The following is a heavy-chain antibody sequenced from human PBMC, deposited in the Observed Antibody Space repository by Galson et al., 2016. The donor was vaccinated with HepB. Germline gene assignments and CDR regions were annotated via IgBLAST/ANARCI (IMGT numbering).Heavy chain of an antibody. V-gene: IGHV3-74*01. J-gene: IGHJ4*02. CDR3: VRLTKMGLRRSFDY. CDR1: GFIFGNYW. D-gene: IGHD5-24*01. CDR2: IDSDGHSQ. Sequence: SLRLSCAASGFIFGNYWMHWVRQAPGKGLVWVPRIDSDGHSQNYADSVKGRFIISRGNAKNTLYLQMNSLRAEDTAMYYCVRLTKMGLRRSFDYWGQGTLVTVSS.